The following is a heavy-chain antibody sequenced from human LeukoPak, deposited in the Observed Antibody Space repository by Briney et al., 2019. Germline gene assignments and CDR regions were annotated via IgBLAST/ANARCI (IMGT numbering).Heavy chain of an antibody. Sequence: PSETLSLTCTVSGGSISSGGYYWSWIRQHPGKGLEWIGYIYYSGSTYYNPSLKSRVTISVDTSKNQFSLKLSSVTAADTAVYYCARDRGYYDSSGPTGFDPWGQGTLVTVSS. V-gene: IGHV4-31*03. CDR3: ARDRGYYDSSGPTGFDP. J-gene: IGHJ5*02. CDR2: IYYSGST. CDR1: GGSISSGGYY. D-gene: IGHD3-22*01.